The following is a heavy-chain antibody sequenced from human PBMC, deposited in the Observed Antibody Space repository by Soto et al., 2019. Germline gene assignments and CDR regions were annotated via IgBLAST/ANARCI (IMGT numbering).Heavy chain of an antibody. CDR3: AREGNCSSTSCCELSGDWFDP. CDR1: GGSIISGGYY. J-gene: IGHJ5*02. D-gene: IGHD2-2*01. V-gene: IGHV4-31*03. CDR2: IYYSGST. Sequence: PSETLSLTCTVSGGSIISGGYYWSWIRQHPGKGLEWIGYIYYSGSTYYNPSLKSRVTISVDTSKNQFSLKLSSVTAADTAVYYCAREGNCSSTSCCELSGDWFDPWGQGTLVTGSS.